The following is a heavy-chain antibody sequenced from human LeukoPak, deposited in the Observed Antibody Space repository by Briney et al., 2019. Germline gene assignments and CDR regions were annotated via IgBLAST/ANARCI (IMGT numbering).Heavy chain of an antibody. CDR1: GGSVSSSSYY. D-gene: IGHD1-26*01. CDR2: IYYSGST. V-gene: IGHV4-39*01. CDR3: ARRRSGSYGNFDY. J-gene: IGHJ4*02. Sequence: PSETLSLTCTVSGGSVSSSSYYWGWIRQPPGKGLEWIRSIYYSGSTYYNPSLKSRVTISKDMSKNQFSLKLSSVTAADTAVYYCARRRSGSYGNFDYWGQGTLVTVSS.